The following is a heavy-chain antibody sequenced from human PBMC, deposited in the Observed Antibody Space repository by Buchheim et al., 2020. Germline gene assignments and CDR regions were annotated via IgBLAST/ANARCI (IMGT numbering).Heavy chain of an antibody. D-gene: IGHD2-2*02. CDR3: TKERDPYLYLREFDY. Sequence: QVQLVESGGGLVQTGGSLRLSCAASGFTFSSYGMHWVRQAPGKGLEWVALISYDGNKKYFADSVKGRFTISRDNSKNMLYLQMSSLKAGDTAIYYCTKERDPYLYLREFDYWGQGAL. J-gene: IGHJ4*02. CDR1: GFTFSSYG. V-gene: IGHV3-30*18. CDR2: ISYDGNKK.